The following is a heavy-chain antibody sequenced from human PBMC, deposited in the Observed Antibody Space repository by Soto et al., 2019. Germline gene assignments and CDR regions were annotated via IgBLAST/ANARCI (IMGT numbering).Heavy chain of an antibody. CDR3: ARAREVVAAGIYYYGMDV. D-gene: IGHD2-15*01. J-gene: IGHJ6*02. CDR1: GGSISSGDYY. Sequence: PSETLSLTCTVSGGSISSGDYYWSWIRQPPGKGLEWIGYIYYSGSTYYNPSLRSRVTVSVDTSKHQFSLKLSSVTAADTAMYYCARAREVVAAGIYYYGMDVWGQGTTVTVSS. CDR2: IYYSGST. V-gene: IGHV4-30-4*01.